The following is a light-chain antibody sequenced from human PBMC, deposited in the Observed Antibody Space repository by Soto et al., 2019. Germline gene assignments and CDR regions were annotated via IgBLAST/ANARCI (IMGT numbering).Light chain of an antibody. CDR2: GAS. CDR1: QSVSTNY. CDR3: QQYDRAPVV. J-gene: IGKJ3*01. Sequence: EIVLTQSPGTLSLSPGERATLSCRASQSVSTNYLAWYQQNPGPAPSLLIFGASNRATGVPDRCSGSGSGTDSTLARRPQEPDDLAVGDCQQYDRAPVVFGPGTKVDTK. V-gene: IGKV3-20*01.